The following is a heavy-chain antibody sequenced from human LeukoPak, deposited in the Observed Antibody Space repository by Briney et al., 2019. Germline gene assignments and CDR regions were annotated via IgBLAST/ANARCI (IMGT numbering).Heavy chain of an antibody. Sequence: PGGSLRLSCAASGFTFRSYDMHWVRQATGKGLEWVSGIGTAGEIYYPGSVKGRFTISRDNSKNTLYLQMNSLKTEDTAVYYCTTVTFCGGESSCVFDYWGQGTLVTVSS. CDR2: IGTAGEI. CDR1: GFTFRSYD. V-gene: IGHV3-13*01. CDR3: TTVTFCGGESSCVFDY. D-gene: IGHD2-21*01. J-gene: IGHJ4*02.